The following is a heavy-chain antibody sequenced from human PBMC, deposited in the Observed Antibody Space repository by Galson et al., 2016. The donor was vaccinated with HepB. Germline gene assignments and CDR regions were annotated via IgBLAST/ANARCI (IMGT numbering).Heavy chain of an antibody. CDR2: ISSDGGSP. D-gene: IGHD5-12*01. J-gene: IGHJ4*02. CDR3: VSRGAQWLVTADS. V-gene: IGHV3-64D*06. Sequence: SLRLSCAASTFMFSSYTMHWVRQAPGKGLEYVSAISSDGGSPYYIDSVKGRFTISRDNSKNSLYLQMTSLRTEDTAVYYCVSRGAQWLVTADSWGQGTLVVVSS. CDR1: TFMFSSYT.